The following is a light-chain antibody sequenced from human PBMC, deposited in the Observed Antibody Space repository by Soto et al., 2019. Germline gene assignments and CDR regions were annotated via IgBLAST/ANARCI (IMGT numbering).Light chain of an antibody. V-gene: IGKV1-39*01. J-gene: IGKJ2*01. CDR1: QRSDNY. CDR3: QHTYITPYT. CDR2: AIS. Sequence: DIQMTQSPSSLSASVGDRVSITCRPSQRSDNYLNWYQQKPGKAPKLLIHAISTLESGVPSRFSGSGSGTDFTLTIDSLQPDDFATYYCQHTYITPYTFGQGTKLEIK.